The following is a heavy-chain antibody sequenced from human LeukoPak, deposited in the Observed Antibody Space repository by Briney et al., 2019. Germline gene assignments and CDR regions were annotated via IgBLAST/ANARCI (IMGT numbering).Heavy chain of an antibody. D-gene: IGHD4-17*01. J-gene: IGHJ5*02. V-gene: IGHV3-74*03. CDR2: VDHGGSGT. CDR3: VREVSGDPWHNWFDP. Sequence: GGSLRLSCAASGFTFSSYWMHWVRQAPGKGLVWVSRVDHGGSGTVYVDSVKGRFTISRNDAKNTLYLQMNSLRAEDTAVYYCVREVSGDPWHNWFDPWGQGTLVTVSS. CDR1: GFTFSSYW.